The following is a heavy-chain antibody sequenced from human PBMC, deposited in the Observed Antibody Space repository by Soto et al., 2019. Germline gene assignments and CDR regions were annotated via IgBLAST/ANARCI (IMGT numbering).Heavy chain of an antibody. Sequence: GESLKISCKAIGYTFTNYWIGWVRQTPGKGLEWMGIIFPGDSDTRYNPSFEGQVTVSADESISTAYLQWNTLKASDTAMYYCVRPNFGALTHFDFWGQGTRVTGS. D-gene: IGHD3-16*01. CDR1: GYTFTNYW. CDR3: VRPNFGALTHFDF. V-gene: IGHV5-51*01. CDR2: IFPGDSDT. J-gene: IGHJ4*02.